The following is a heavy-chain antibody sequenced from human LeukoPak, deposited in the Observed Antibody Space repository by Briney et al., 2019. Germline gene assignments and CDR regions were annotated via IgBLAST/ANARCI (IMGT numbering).Heavy chain of an antibody. V-gene: IGHV1-2*02. J-gene: IGHJ4*02. CDR2: INPNSGAT. D-gene: IGHD1-1*01. CDR3: TRAKRVIFDY. Sequence: ASVKVSCKASGYTFTGYYMHWVRQAPGQGLEWMGWINPNSGATLYAQKFQGRVTMTRDTSINTAYMELSSLRSDDTAVYYCTRAKRVIFDYWGQGTLVTVSS. CDR1: GYTFTGYY.